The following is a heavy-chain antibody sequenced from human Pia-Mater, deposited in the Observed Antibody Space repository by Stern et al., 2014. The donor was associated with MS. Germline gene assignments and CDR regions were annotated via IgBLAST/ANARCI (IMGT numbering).Heavy chain of an antibody. V-gene: IGHV1-69*01. D-gene: IGHD3-16*01. CDR1: GDTFSTSL. Sequence: VQLGESGAEVKKPGSSGKVSCKASGDTFSTSLITRVRQAPGPGPEWMGGIIPIFGTPNDDGRFQGRVTITADESTNTAYMELSSLRSDDTAVYYCASGVGGSHYFDYWGQGTLVTVSS. CDR3: ASGVGGSHYFDY. CDR2: IIPIFGTP. J-gene: IGHJ4*02.